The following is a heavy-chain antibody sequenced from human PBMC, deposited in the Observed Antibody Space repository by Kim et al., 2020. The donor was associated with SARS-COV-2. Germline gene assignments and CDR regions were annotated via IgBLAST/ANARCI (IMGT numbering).Heavy chain of an antibody. CDR1: GFTCSSSV. Sequence: VGSLRLSCAASGFTCSSSVMSWVRQAPGKGLEWVSAIGDSGSSTYYADSVRGRFTISRDNSKNTLYLQMNSLRAEDTAVYYCAKAGAAAGLRYAFDIWGQGTMVTVSS. CDR2: IGDSGSST. V-gene: IGHV3-23*01. D-gene: IGHD6-13*01. CDR3: AKAGAAAGLRYAFDI. J-gene: IGHJ3*02.